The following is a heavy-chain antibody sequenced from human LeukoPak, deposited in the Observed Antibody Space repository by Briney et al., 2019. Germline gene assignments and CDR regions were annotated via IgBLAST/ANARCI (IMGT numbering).Heavy chain of an antibody. D-gene: IGHD5-12*01. J-gene: IGHJ4*02. CDR1: GYTFTGYY. CDR2: INPNSGGT. V-gene: IGHV1-2*02. CDR3: AREYGYSGYFLVY. Sequence: ASVKVSCKASGYTFTGYYMHWVRQAPGQGPEWMGWINPNSGGTNYAQKFQGRVTMTRDTSISTAYMGLSRLRSDDTAVYYCAREYGYSGYFLVYWGQGTLVTVSS.